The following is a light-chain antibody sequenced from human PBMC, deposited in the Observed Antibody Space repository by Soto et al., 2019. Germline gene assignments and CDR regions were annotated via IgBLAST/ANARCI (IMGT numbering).Light chain of an antibody. J-gene: IGLJ2*01. CDR3: FSYAGTTNVA. Sequence: QSALTQPASVSGSPGQSITISCTGTSSDVGSYDLVSWYQQHPGKAPKLMIYEGSQRPSGVSNRFSGSKSGNTASLTIFGLQADDEADYYCFSYAGTTNVAFATGTKLTVL. CDR1: SSDVGSYDL. CDR2: EGS. V-gene: IGLV2-23*01.